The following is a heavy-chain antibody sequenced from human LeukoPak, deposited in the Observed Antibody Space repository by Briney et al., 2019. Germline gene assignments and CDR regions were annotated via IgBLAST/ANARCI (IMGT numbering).Heavy chain of an antibody. V-gene: IGHV3-21*01. D-gene: IGHD3-10*01. Sequence: GGSLRLSCAASGFTFSSYSMNWVRKAPGKGLEWVSSISSSSSYIYYADSVKGRFTISRDNDKNSLYLQMNSLRAEDTAVYYCARIYGSGSHDYFDYWGQGTLVTVSS. CDR1: GFTFSSYS. J-gene: IGHJ4*02. CDR3: ARIYGSGSHDYFDY. CDR2: ISSSSSYI.